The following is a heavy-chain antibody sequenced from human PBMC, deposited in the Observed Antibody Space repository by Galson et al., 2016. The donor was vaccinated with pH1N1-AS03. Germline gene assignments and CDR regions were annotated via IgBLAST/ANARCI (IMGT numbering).Heavy chain of an antibody. CDR2: IIGAGGVP. J-gene: IGHJ4*02. Sequence: SLRLSCAASGFTFSSYAMSWVRQAPGKGLEWVASIIGAGGVPYYAGSVKGRFAVSRDTSENTVYLQLDRLRAEDTAVYYCAKDKEAVADRRGYFFDDWGQGTPVTVSS. V-gene: IGHV3-23*01. CDR1: GFTFSSYA. D-gene: IGHD6-19*01. CDR3: AKDKEAVADRRGYFFDD.